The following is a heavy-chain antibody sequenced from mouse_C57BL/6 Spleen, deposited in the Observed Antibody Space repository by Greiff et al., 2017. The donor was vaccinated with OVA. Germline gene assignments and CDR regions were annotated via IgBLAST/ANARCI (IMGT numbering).Heavy chain of an antibody. J-gene: IGHJ2*01. D-gene: IGHD2-2*01. Sequence: VKQSCKASGYTFTSYWMQWVKQRPGQGLEWIGEIDPSDSYTNYNQKFKGKATLTVDTSSSTAYMQLSSLTSEDSAVYYCARYGYDAEYYFDYWGQGTTLTVSS. CDR3: ARYGYDAEYYFDY. V-gene: IGHV1-50*01. CDR1: GYTFTSYW. CDR2: IDPSDSYT.